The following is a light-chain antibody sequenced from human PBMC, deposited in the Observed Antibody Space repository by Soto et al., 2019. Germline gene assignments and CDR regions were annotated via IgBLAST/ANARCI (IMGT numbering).Light chain of an antibody. V-gene: IGKV3-20*01. Sequence: DIMLTQAPATLSLSPGERATLSCRASQSFGTYLAWYQQKPGQAPRLLIYGASSRATGIPDRFSGGGSGTDFSLTITRLDPDHFAVYSCQQYSSSPITFGQGTRLEIK. CDR3: QQYSSSPIT. CDR1: QSFGTY. CDR2: GAS. J-gene: IGKJ5*01.